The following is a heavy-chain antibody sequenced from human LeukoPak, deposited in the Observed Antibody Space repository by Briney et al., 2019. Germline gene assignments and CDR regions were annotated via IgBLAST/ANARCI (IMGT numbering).Heavy chain of an antibody. Sequence: PGGSLRLSCAASRFTFSSYTMNWVRQAPGKGLEWVSSIRSGSRHIYYADSVKGRFTISRDNAKTSLFLQMNSLIAEDTAVYYCVRDAGGGDYFDYWGQGTLVTVSS. D-gene: IGHD3-10*01. V-gene: IGHV3-21*01. CDR2: IRSGSRHI. CDR3: VRDAGGGDYFDY. J-gene: IGHJ4*02. CDR1: RFTFSSYT.